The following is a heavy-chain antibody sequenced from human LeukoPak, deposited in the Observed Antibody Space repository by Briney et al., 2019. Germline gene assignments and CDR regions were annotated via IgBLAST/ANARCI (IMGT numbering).Heavy chain of an antibody. Sequence: GGSLRLSCTASGFSFSSYSMNWVRQAPGKGLEWVAYIAYTNTIHYADSVRGRFAISRDNAKNSLYLQLNSLRAEDTAVYYCARDPHSLDYWGQGTRVTVPS. J-gene: IGHJ4*02. CDR3: ARDPHSLDY. V-gene: IGHV3-48*01. CDR2: IAYTNTI. CDR1: GFSFSSYS.